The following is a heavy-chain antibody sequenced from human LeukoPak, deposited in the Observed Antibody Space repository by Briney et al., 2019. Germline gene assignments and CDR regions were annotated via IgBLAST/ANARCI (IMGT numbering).Heavy chain of an antibody. J-gene: IGHJ3*02. Sequence: GGSLRLSCAASGFTFGSYAMSWVRQAPGKGLEWVSAIRGSGGSTYYADSVKGRFTISRDNSKNTLYLQVNSLRAEDTAVYYCASSGPYSSGWYAFDIWGQGTMVTVSS. V-gene: IGHV3-23*01. CDR1: GFTFGSYA. D-gene: IGHD6-19*01. CDR3: ASSGPYSSGWYAFDI. CDR2: IRGSGGST.